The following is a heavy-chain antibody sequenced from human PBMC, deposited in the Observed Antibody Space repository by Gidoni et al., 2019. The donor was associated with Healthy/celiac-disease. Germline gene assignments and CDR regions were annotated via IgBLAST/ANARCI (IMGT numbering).Heavy chain of an antibody. V-gene: IGHV4-4*02. Sequence: QVQLQESGPGLVNPSGTLSLTCAVPGGSISSSNWWSWVRQPPGKGLEWIGEIYHSGRTNYNPSLKSRVTISVDKSKNQFSLKLSSVTAADTAVYYCARALYYDKGPYYFDYWGQGTLVTVSS. CDR2: IYHSGRT. CDR1: GGSISSSNW. J-gene: IGHJ4*02. D-gene: IGHD3-22*01. CDR3: ARALYYDKGPYYFDY.